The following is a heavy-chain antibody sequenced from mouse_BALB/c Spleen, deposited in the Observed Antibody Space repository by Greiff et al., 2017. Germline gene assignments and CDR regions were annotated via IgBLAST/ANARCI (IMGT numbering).Heavy chain of an antibody. J-gene: IGHJ1*01. CDR2: IWAGGST. D-gene: IGHD1-1*01. CDR1: GFSLTSYG. V-gene: IGHV2-9*02. CDR3: ARDMRYYGSSYGYFDV. Sequence: QVHVKQSGPGLVAPSQSLSITCTVSGFSLTSYGVHWVRQPPGKGLEWLGVIWAGGSTNYNSALMSRLSISKDNSKSQVFLKMNSLQTDDTAMYYCARDMRYYGSSYGYFDVWGAGTTVTVSS.